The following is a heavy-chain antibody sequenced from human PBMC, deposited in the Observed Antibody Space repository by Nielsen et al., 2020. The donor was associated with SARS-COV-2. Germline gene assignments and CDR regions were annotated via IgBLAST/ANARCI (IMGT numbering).Heavy chain of an antibody. J-gene: IGHJ5*02. Sequence: SETLSLTCTVSGGSISSGGSSWSWIRQHPGKGLEWIASRHYNGNTYHNPSLHRPMISVDTSKNEFSLRLTSVTAADTALYYCARGAGWFDPWGQGTRVTVSS. D-gene: IGHD6-19*01. CDR2: RHYNGNT. CDR1: GGSISSGGSS. V-gene: IGHV4-31*03. CDR3: ARGAGWFDP.